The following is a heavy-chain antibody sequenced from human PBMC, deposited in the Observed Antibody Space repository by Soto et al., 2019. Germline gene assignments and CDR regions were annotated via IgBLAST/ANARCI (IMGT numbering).Heavy chain of an antibody. CDR3: AKVPYYYDTSGYYYVGAFDI. CDR1: GFTFSSYA. D-gene: IGHD3-22*01. CDR2: ISGSGGST. Sequence: GGSLRLSCAASGFTFSSYAMSWVRQAPGKGLEWVSAISGSGGSTYYADSVKGRFTISRDNSKNTLYLQMNSLRAEDTAVYYCAKVPYYYDTSGYYYVGAFDIWGQGTMVTVSS. J-gene: IGHJ3*02. V-gene: IGHV3-23*01.